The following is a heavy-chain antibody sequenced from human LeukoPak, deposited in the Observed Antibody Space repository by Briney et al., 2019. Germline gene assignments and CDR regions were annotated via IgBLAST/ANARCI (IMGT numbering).Heavy chain of an antibody. D-gene: IGHD3-3*01. V-gene: IGHV1-18*01. J-gene: IGHJ3*02. CDR2: ISAYNGNT. CDR1: GYTFTNYG. Sequence: GASVRVSCKASGYTFTNYGISWVRQAPGQGLEWMGMISAYNGNTNYAQKLQGRVTMTTDASTNTAYMGLRSLRSDDTAVYYCARDRRANAYYDFWSGYYKAFDIWGQGTMVTVSS. CDR3: ARDRRANAYYDFWSGYYKAFDI.